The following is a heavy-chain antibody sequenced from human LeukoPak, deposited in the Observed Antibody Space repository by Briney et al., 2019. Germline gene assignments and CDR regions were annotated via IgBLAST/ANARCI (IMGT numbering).Heavy chain of an antibody. CDR2: MNPNSGNT. CDR3: ARDPGRYFDWLLSPRGMDV. D-gene: IGHD3-9*01. CDR1: GYTFTSYD. J-gene: IGHJ6*02. Sequence: GASVKVSCKASGYTFTSYDINWVRQATGQGLEWMGWMNPNSGNTGYAQKFQGRVTMTRNTSISTAYMELSSLRSEDTAVYYCARDPGRYFDWLLSPRGMDVWGQGTTVTVSS. V-gene: IGHV1-8*01.